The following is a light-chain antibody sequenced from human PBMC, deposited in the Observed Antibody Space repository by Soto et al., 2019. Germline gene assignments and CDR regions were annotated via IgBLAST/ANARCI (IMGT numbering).Light chain of an antibody. V-gene: IGLV2-14*01. CDR1: SSDVGGYNY. Sequence: QSALTQPASVSGSPGQSITISCTGTSSDVGGYNYVSWYQQHPGKAPKLMIYDVSNRPSGVSNRFSGSKSGNTASLTISGLQXEDXADYYCSSYTSSSTLVVFGGGTKLTV. CDR2: DVS. CDR3: SSYTSSSTLVV. J-gene: IGLJ2*01.